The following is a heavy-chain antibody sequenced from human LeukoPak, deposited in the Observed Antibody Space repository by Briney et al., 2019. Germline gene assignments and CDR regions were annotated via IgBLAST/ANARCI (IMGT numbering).Heavy chain of an antibody. V-gene: IGHV3-23*01. D-gene: IGHD5-24*01. CDR2: FSGGGGST. J-gene: IGHJ6*03. CDR1: QFTFTSYS. Sequence: QPGGPLTLSCAASQFTFTSYSLTWARQAPGKGLECVSAFSGGGGSTFYAHSLKGRFTISRDNIRNVVFQHMNSLRAEDTDVHYCAKSGGDGDKIYYYFYYMDVWGKGTTVTVS. CDR3: AKSGGDGDKIYYYFYYMDV.